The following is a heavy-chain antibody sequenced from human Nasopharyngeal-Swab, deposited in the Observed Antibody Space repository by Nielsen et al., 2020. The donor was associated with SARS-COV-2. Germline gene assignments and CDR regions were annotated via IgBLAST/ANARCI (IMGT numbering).Heavy chain of an antibody. Sequence: ASVKVSCKASGYTFTGYYMHWVRQAPGQGLEWMGWINPNSGGTNYAQKFQGRVTMTRDTSTSTVYMELSSLRSEDTAVYYCARPYSSSSHDAFDIWGQGTMVTVSS. J-gene: IGHJ3*02. V-gene: IGHV1-2*02. CDR2: INPNSGGT. D-gene: IGHD6-6*01. CDR3: ARPYSSSSHDAFDI. CDR1: GYTFTGYY.